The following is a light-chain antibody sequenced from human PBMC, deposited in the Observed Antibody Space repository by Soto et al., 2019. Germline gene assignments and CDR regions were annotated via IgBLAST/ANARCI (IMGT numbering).Light chain of an antibody. V-gene: IGKV3-20*01. CDR1: QSVSNNY. CDR3: QQYGSSPPYT. J-gene: IGKJ2*01. CDR2: VSS. Sequence: EVVLTQSPGTLSLSPGERATLSCRASQSVSNNYFAWYQQKPGQAPRLLIFVSSDRATGIPDRFSGSGSGTDFPLTISRLEPADFAVYYCQQYGSSPPYTFGQGTKLEIK.